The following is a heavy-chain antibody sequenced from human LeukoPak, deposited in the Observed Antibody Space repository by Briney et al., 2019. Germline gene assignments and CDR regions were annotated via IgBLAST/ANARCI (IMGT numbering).Heavy chain of an antibody. CDR3: ARNADSSSWSFDY. V-gene: IGHV4-59*01. J-gene: IGHJ4*02. CDR2: IYYSGST. Sequence: PSETLSLTCTVSGGSISSYCWSWIRQPPGKGLEWIGYIYYSGSTNYNPSLKSRVTISVDTSKNQFSLKLSSVTAADTAVYYCARNADSSSWSFDYWGQGTLVTVSS. D-gene: IGHD6-13*01. CDR1: GGSISSYC.